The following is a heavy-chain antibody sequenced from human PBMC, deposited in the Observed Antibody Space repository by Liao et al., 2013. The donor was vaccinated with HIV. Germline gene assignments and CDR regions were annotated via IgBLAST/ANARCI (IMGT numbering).Heavy chain of an antibody. D-gene: IGHD2-15*01. V-gene: IGHV4-30-4*08. CDR1: GGSISSGDYY. Sequence: QVQLQESGPGLVKPSQTLSLTCTVSGGSISSGDYYWSWIRQPPGKGLEWIGYIYYSGSTNYNPSLKSRVFISADTSSNHVSLKLTSVTAADTAVYYCARTLPYCSGGSCYLDYWGQGTLVTVSS. J-gene: IGHJ4*02. CDR2: IYYSGST. CDR3: ARTLPYCSGGSCYLDY.